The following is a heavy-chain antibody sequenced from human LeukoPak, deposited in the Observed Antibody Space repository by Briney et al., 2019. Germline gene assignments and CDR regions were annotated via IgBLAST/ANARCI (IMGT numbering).Heavy chain of an antibody. J-gene: IGHJ4*02. V-gene: IGHV1-2*06. CDR1: GYTFTGYY. CDR2: INPNSGGT. CDR3: ARDRLAAAGSGG. D-gene: IGHD6-13*01. Sequence: GASVKVSCTASGYTFTGYYIHWVRQAPGQGLEWMGRINPNSGGTNYAQKFQGTVTMTRDTSVNTAYMELSRLTSDDTAVHYCARDRLAAAGSGGWGQGTLVTVSS.